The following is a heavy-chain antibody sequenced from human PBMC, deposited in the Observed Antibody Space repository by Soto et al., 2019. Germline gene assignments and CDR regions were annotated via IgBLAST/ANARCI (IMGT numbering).Heavy chain of an antibody. J-gene: IGHJ4*02. CDR1: GGSISSGGYY. Sequence: TLSLTCPVSGGSISSGGYYWSWIRQHPGKGLEWTGYIYYSGSTYYTPSLKSRVTISVDTSKKQFCLKLTSFTAADTAVYSCARDHIEGTGGSRPLGYLRRGTLVTVSS. CDR2: IYYSGST. V-gene: IGHV4-31*03. CDR3: ARDHIEGTGGSRPLGY. D-gene: IGHD1-26*01.